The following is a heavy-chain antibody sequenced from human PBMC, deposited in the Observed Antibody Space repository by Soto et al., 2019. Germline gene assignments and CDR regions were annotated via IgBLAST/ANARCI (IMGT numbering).Heavy chain of an antibody. CDR3: AREVGGSSSFDY. CDR1: RFTFISYT. J-gene: IGHJ4*02. D-gene: IGHD6-6*01. CDR2: ISYDGSTK. Sequence: LRLSCAASRFTFISYTMHWVRQAPGKGLEWVAVISYDGSTKYYADSVQGRFTISRDNSKNTLYLQMNSLRAEDTAVYYCAREVGGSSSFDYWGLGTRATV. V-gene: IGHV3-30-3*01.